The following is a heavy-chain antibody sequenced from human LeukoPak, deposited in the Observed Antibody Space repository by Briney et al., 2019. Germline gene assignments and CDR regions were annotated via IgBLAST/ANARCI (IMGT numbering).Heavy chain of an antibody. J-gene: IGHJ3*02. Sequence: SETLSLTCAAYGGSFSGYYWSWIRQPPGKGLEWIGEINHSGSTNYNPSLKSRVIISVDTSKNQFSLKMTSLTAADTAVYYCARDNYDSSGYYEHALDIWGQGTMVTVSS. CDR1: GGSFSGYY. CDR3: ARDNYDSSGYYEHALDI. V-gene: IGHV4-34*01. CDR2: INHSGST. D-gene: IGHD3-22*01.